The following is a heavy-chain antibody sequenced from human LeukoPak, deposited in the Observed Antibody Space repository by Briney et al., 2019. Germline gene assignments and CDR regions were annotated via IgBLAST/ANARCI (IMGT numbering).Heavy chain of an antibody. J-gene: IGHJ4*02. CDR1: GFTFGTYW. Sequence: GGALRLSGEASGFTFGTYWMDGIRHAPGKGVVWVSRINSDGSRRMYADSVKGRVTISRDNANNTLYLQMNSLSAEDTAVYYCAREHHDILSRVGFDYWGQGTLVSVSS. D-gene: IGHD3-9*01. CDR3: AREHHDILSRVGFDY. CDR2: INSDGSRR. V-gene: IGHV3-74*03.